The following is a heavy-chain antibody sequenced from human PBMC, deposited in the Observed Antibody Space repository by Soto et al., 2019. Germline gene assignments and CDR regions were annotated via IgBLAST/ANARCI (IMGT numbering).Heavy chain of an antibody. V-gene: IGHV3-74*01. J-gene: IGHJ4*02. CDR1: GFTLSSFW. CDR3: ARDQTVAGPSTFDF. D-gene: IGHD6-19*01. CDR2: VSSDGSKT. Sequence: EVQLVESVGALVQPGGSLRLSCAASGFTLSSFWMHWVRQVPGKGLVWVSRVSSDGSKTIYADSVKGRFTISRDTARNILYLEMNSLRAEDTAVYYCARDQTVAGPSTFDFWGQGTLVTVSS.